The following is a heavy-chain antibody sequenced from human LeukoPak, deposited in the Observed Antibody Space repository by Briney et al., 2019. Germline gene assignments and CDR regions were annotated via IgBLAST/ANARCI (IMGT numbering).Heavy chain of an antibody. Sequence: PGGSLRLSCAASGFTFSSYGMHWVRQAPGKGLEWVAVISYDGSNKYYADSVKGRFTISRDNSKNTLYLQMNSLRAEDTAVYYCARDYFGYDILTRGGVRFDYWGQGTLVTVSS. D-gene: IGHD3-9*01. CDR1: GFTFSSYG. V-gene: IGHV3-30*03. J-gene: IGHJ4*02. CDR3: ARDYFGYDILTRGGVRFDY. CDR2: ISYDGSNK.